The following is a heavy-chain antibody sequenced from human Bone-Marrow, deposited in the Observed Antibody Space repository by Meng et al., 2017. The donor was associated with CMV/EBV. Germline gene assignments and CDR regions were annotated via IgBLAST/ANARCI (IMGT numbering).Heavy chain of an antibody. V-gene: IGHV3-21*01. CDR1: GFIFSSYA. Sequence: GESLKISCAASGFIFSSYAMNWVRQAPGKGLEWVSSISSNSIYIYYADSVKGRFTISRDNAKNSLYLPMNSLRAEDTAVYYCARGRPQDIVLMVYASPNDAFDIWGQGTMVTVSS. CDR3: ARGRPQDIVLMVYASPNDAFDI. CDR2: ISSNSIYI. D-gene: IGHD2-8*01. J-gene: IGHJ3*02.